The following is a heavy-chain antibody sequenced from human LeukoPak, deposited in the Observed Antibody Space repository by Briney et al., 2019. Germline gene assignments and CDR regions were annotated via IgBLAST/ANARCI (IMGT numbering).Heavy chain of an antibody. V-gene: IGHV1-69*05. CDR2: IIPIFDTA. D-gene: IGHD6-13*01. CDR1: XXXFSNYA. J-gene: IGHJ4*02. CDR3: ARDLGDRSSWYA. Sequence: CXXXXXXFSNYAXXWVXXAPXQXXXXXGGIIPIFDTANYAQKFQGRVTITTDESTSTAYMELSSLRSEDTAVYYCARDLGDRSSWYAWGQGTLVTVSP.